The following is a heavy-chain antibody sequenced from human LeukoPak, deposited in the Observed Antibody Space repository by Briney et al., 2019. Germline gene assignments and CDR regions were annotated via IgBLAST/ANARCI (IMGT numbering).Heavy chain of an antibody. CDR1: GGSFSGYY. V-gene: IGHV4-34*01. Sequence: SETLSLTCAVNGGSFSGYYWSWIRQPPGKRLDWIGEINHSGSTNYNPSLKSRVTISVDTSKNQFSLKLSSVTAADTAVYYFAKKTAYEIGANWGSKFDYWGQGTLVTVSS. D-gene: IGHD7-27*01. J-gene: IGHJ4*02. CDR3: AKKTAYEIGANWGSKFDY. CDR2: INHSGST.